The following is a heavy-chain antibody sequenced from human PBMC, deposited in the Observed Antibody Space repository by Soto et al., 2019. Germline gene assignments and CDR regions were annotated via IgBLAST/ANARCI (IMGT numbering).Heavy chain of an antibody. J-gene: IGHJ4*02. CDR1: GYTFTSYG. CDR2: ISAYNGNT. V-gene: IGHV1-18*01. D-gene: IGHD3-22*01. Sequence: ASVKVSCKASGYTFTSYGISWVRQAPGQGLEWMGWISAYNGNTNYAQKLQGRVTMTTDTSTSTAYMELRSLRSDDTAVYYCARDFYYYDSSGYYGKTSFDYWGQGTLVTVSS. CDR3: ARDFYYYDSSGYYGKTSFDY.